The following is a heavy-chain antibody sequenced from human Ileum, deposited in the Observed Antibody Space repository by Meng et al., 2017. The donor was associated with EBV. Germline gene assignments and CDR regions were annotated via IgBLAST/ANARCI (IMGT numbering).Heavy chain of an antibody. V-gene: IGHV4-61*08. CDR2: MSYTGST. J-gene: IGHJ4*02. CDR3: ARERGGGDRGIQ. CDR1: NGSVSSYGYY. D-gene: IGHD2-21*02. Sequence: QVQTQGSGPGLVKPSETLSLTCSGSNGSVSSYGYYWTWIRQPPGKGLEWIGYMSYTGSTNYKSTLKSRVTISVDKSKNQFSLKLSSVTAADTAVYYCARERGGGDRGIQWGQGTLVTVSS.